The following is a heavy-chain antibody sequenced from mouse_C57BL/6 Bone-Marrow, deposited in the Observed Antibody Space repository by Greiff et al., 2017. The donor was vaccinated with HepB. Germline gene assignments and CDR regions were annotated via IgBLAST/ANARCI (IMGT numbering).Heavy chain of an antibody. V-gene: IGHV1-59*01. CDR2: IDPSDSYT. Sequence: VKLVESGAELVRPGTSVKLSCKASGYTFTSYWMHWVKQRPGQGLEWIGVIDPSDSYTNYNQKFKGKATLTVDTSSSTAYMQLSSLTSEDSAVYYCARSDYGSSRAWFAYWGQGTLVTVSA. D-gene: IGHD1-1*01. CDR1: GYTFTSYW. CDR3: ARSDYGSSRAWFAY. J-gene: IGHJ3*01.